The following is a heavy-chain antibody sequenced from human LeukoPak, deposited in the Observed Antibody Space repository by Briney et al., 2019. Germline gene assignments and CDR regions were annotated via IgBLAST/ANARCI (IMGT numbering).Heavy chain of an antibody. CDR3: VREGTSVTAKDAFDI. Sequence: PGRSLRLSCAASGFAFSTYAIHWVRQAPGKGLEWVALISFDASSKYYADSLQGRFTLSRDNSKNTLFLQMNSLRAEDTAVYYCVREGTSVTAKDAFDIWGQGTMVTVSS. CDR1: GFAFSTYA. J-gene: IGHJ3*02. CDR2: ISFDASSK. V-gene: IGHV3-30-3*01. D-gene: IGHD4-17*01.